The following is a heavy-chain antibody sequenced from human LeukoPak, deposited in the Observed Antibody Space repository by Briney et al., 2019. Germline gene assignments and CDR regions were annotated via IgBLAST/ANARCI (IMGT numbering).Heavy chain of an antibody. V-gene: IGHV3-74*01. CDR3: YVHHYYYYMDV. CDR1: GFTFSSYW. J-gene: IGHJ6*03. CDR2: IDGDGTTT. D-gene: IGHD3-16*01. Sequence: GGSLRLSCAASGFTFSSYWMHWVRQAPGKGLVWVSRIDGDGTTTNYADSVKGRFTISRDNAKNTLYLQINSLSAEDTAVYYCYVHHYYYYMDVWGKGTTVTVSS.